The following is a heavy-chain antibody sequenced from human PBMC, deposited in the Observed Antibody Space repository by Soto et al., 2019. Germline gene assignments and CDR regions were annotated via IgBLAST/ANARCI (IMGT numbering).Heavy chain of an antibody. CDR1: GGASSRGGYY. CDR3: ARSVDP. Sequence: QVQLQESCPGLGKPSQTLSRTCTVSGGASSRGGYYWGWIRQLPGKGLEGMGYIFYSGTTYYHPSLKSRVTISVDTSKNQFSLKLSSVTAAHTAVYYCARSVDPWGPGTLVTVSS. CDR2: IFYSGTT. J-gene: IGHJ5*02. V-gene: IGHV4-31*03.